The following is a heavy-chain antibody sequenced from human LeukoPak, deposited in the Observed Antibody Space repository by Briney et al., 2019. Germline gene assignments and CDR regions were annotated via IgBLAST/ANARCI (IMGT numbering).Heavy chain of an antibody. CDR2: ISSSSSYI. J-gene: IGHJ4*02. D-gene: IGHD3-22*01. V-gene: IGHV3-21*01. Sequence: PGGSLRLSCAASGITFSSYSMNWVRQAPGKGLEWVSSISSSSSYIYYADSVKGRFTISRDNAKNSLYLQMNSLRAEDTAVYYCARGGIGVVISDYWGQGTLVTVSS. CDR3: ARGGIGVVISDY. CDR1: GITFSSYS.